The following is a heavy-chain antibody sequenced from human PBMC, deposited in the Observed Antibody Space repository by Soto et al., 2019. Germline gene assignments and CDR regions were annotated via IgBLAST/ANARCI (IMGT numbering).Heavy chain of an antibody. Sequence: SETLSLTCTVSGGSISSSSYYWGWIRQPPGKGLEWIGSIYYSGSTYYTPSLKSRVTISVDTSKNQFSLKLSSVTAADTAVYYCASPLAAAGNAKYNWFDPWGQGTLVTVSS. D-gene: IGHD6-13*01. CDR2: IYYSGST. CDR3: ASPLAAAGNAKYNWFDP. CDR1: GGSISSSSYY. J-gene: IGHJ5*02. V-gene: IGHV4-39*01.